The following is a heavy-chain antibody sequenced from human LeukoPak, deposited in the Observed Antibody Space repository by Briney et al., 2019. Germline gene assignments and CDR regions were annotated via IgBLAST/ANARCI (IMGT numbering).Heavy chain of an antibody. D-gene: IGHD5-24*01. Sequence: PGRSLRLSCAVSGFNFDDYATHWVRQAPGRGLEWVSGINWKTGNGIYADSVKGRFTISRDNAKNSLYLQMSSLRAEDTALYYCTRRAARWQFDLWGRGTLLTVSS. CDR2: INWKTGNG. CDR3: TRRAARWQFDL. V-gene: IGHV3-9*01. J-gene: IGHJ2*01. CDR1: GFNFDDYA.